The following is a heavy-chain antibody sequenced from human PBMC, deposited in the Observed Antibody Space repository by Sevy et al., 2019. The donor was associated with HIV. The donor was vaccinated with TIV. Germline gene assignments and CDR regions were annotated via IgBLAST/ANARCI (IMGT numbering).Heavy chain of an antibody. V-gene: IGHV1-2*02. CDR1: GYTFTDYY. D-gene: IGHD2-2*02. J-gene: IGHJ6*02. Sequence: ASVKVSCKASGYTFTDYYIHWVRQAPGQGLEWMGWINPKSGGTNYAQKFHGRVTMTRDTSISTAYMELSRLRSDDTAVYYCARVVEPAGIDPYYCGVDVWGPGATVTVSS. CDR3: ARVVEPAGIDPYYCGVDV. CDR2: INPKSGGT.